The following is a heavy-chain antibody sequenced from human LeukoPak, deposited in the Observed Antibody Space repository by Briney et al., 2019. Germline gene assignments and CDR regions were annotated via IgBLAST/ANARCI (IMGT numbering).Heavy chain of an antibody. J-gene: IGHJ4*02. CDR1: GYTFTGYY. CDR3: ARDWPARGYSYDYYFDY. CDR2: INPHSGGT. D-gene: IGHD5-18*01. V-gene: IGHV1-2*02. Sequence: GASVKVSCKASGYTFTGYYIHWVQQAPGQGLEWMGWINPHSGGTNYAQKFQGRVTMTRDTSISTVYMELSRLRSDDTAVYYCARDWPARGYSYDYYFDYWGQGTLVTVSS.